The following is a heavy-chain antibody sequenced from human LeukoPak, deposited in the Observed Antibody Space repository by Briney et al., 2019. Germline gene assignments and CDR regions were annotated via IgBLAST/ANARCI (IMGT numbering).Heavy chain of an antibody. J-gene: IGHJ4*02. CDR3: ARHVSSSGGPFLY. D-gene: IGHD1-26*01. V-gene: IGHV4-59*01. CDR1: GGSISSYY. CDR2: IYDSGST. Sequence: PSETLSLTCTVSGGSISSYYWSWIRQPPGKGLEWIGNIYDSGSTNYNPSLKSRVTISVDTSKNQCSLKLSSVTAADTAVYYCARHVSSSGGPFLYWGQGILVTVSS.